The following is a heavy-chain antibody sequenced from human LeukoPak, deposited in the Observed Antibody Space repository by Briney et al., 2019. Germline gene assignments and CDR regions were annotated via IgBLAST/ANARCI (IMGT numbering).Heavy chain of an antibody. CDR1: GFTVSSNY. D-gene: IGHD6-19*01. J-gene: IGHJ4*02. V-gene: IGHV3-53*01. Sequence: GGSLRLSCVAPGFTVSSNYMSWVRQAPGKGLEWVSVIYSGSSTYYAESVKGRFTISRNTSKNTLYLQMNSLRADDTAVYYCARDRSSGWYVYDYWGQGTLCTVSS. CDR3: ARDRSSGWYVYDY. CDR2: IYSGSST.